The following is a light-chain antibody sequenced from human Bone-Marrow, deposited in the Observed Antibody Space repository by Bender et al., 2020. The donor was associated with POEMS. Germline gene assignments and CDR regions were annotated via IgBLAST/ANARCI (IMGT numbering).Light chain of an antibody. V-gene: IGLV1-44*01. CDR2: SNY. J-gene: IGLJ3*02. Sequence: QSVLTQPPSASGTPGQSVIISCSGTDSNFGGNNVNWYQHLPGSAPRLVVYSNYQRPSGVPARFSGSKSGNTASLTVSGLQAEDEADYFCNSYVGSNNLGVFGGGTKLTVL. CDR3: NSYVGSNNLGV. CDR1: DSNFGGNN.